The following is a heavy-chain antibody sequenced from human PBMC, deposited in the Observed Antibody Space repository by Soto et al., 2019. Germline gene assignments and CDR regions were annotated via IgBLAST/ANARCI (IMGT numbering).Heavy chain of an antibody. CDR3: AREKSGYDWPNYYYYYYTDV. Sequence: PGGSLRLSCAASGFTFSSDWMHWVRQAPGKGLVWVSRINSDGSSTSYADSVKGRFTISRDNAKNTLYLQMNSLRAEDTAVYYCAREKSGYDWPNYYYYYYTDVWGKGTTVPSP. V-gene: IGHV3-74*01. CDR1: GFTFSSDW. D-gene: IGHD5-12*01. J-gene: IGHJ6*03. CDR2: INSDGSST.